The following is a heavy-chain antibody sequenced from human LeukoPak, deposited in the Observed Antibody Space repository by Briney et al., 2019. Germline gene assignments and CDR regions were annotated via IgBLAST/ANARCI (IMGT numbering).Heavy chain of an antibody. V-gene: IGHV4-39*07. CDR2: IYYSGST. J-gene: IGHJ2*01. CDR3: ARDLGPSPMLRDGYGEPTYWYFDL. CDR1: GGSISSSSYY. D-gene: IGHD5-24*01. Sequence: KTSETLSLTCTVSGGSISSSSYYWGWIRQPPGKGLEWIGSIYYSGSTYYNPSLKSRATISVDTSKNQFSLKLTSVTAADTAVYYCARDLGPSPMLRDGYGEPTYWYFDLWGRGTLVTVSS.